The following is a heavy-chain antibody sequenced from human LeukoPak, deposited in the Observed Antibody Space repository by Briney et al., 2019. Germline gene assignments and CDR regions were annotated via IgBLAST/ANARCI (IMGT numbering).Heavy chain of an antibody. Sequence: SEILSLTCTVSGGSISSSSYYWGWIRQPPGKGLEWIGSIYYSGSTYYNPSLKSRVTISVDTSKNQFSLKLSSVTAADTAVYYCARQYIVVVQSWYFDLWGRGTLVTVSS. J-gene: IGHJ2*01. CDR3: ARQYIVVVQSWYFDL. CDR1: GGSISSSSYY. CDR2: IYYSGST. V-gene: IGHV4-39*01. D-gene: IGHD2-2*01.